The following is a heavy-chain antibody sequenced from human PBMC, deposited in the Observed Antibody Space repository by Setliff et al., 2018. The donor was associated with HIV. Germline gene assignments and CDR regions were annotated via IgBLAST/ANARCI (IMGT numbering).Heavy chain of an antibody. CDR3: XXXXXRVTSVDY. J-gene: IGHJ4*02. D-gene: IGHD2-2*01. V-gene: IGHV3-30*02. CDR2: IWNDGSNK. Sequence: PGGXXRLSCAAXGFTFSSYGXXWVRQAPGKGLEWGAVIWNDGSNKYYAXPXXXRFTISRDXSKXXLFXXMXSXXXEDTXXXXXXXXXXRVTSVDYWGQGTPVTVSS. CDR1: GFTFSSYG.